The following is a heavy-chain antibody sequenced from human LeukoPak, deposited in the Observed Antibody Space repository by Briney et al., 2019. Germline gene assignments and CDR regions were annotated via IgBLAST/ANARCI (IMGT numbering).Heavy chain of an antibody. CDR2: IIPIFGTA. V-gene: IGHV1-69*06. Sequence: ASVKVSCKASGYTFTSYYMHWVRQAPGQGLEWMGGIIPIFGTANYAQKFQGRVTITADKSTSTAYMELSSLRSEDTAVYYCARQGSGYTPLADYWGQGTLVTVSS. J-gene: IGHJ4*02. CDR3: ARQGSGYTPLADY. D-gene: IGHD5-12*01. CDR1: GYTFTSYY.